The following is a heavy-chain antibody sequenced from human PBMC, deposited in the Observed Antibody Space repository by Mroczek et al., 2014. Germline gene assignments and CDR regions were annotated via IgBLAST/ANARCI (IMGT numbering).Heavy chain of an antibody. V-gene: IGHV4-4*07. D-gene: IGHD6-6*01. CDR2: IYTSGST. Sequence: KESGPGLVKPSETLSLTCTVSGGSISSYYWSWIRQPAGKGPEWIGRIYTSGSTNYNPSLKSRVTMSVDTSKNQFSLKLSSVTAADTAVYYCARGARPSDYYYYYGMDVWGQGTTVTVSS. CDR3: ARGARPSDYYYYYGMDV. J-gene: IGHJ6*02. CDR1: GGSISSYY.